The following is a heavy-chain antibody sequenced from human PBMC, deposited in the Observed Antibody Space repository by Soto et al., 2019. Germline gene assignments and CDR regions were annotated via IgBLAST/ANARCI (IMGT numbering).Heavy chain of an antibody. CDR1: GGSLDSYY. V-gene: IGHV4-59*01. Sequence: QVQLQESGPGLVKPSETLSLTCTVSGGSLDSYYWNWIRQSPEKGLEWIAYIYYRGATNYNPSFRSRATISLDTSKNQFSLNLRSVTAADTAVYFCARDNINGVDVWGQGTTVTVSS. CDR2: IYYRGAT. CDR3: ARDNINGVDV. J-gene: IGHJ6*02.